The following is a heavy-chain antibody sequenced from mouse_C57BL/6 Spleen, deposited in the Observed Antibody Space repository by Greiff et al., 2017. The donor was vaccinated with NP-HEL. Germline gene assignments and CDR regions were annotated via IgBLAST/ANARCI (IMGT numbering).Heavy chain of an antibody. D-gene: IGHD1-1*01. CDR1: GYTFTDYN. J-gene: IGHJ3*01. CDR2: INPNNGGT. CDR3: ARSDYYGSSGGFAY. V-gene: IGHV1-18*01. Sequence: EVQLQQSGPELVKPGASVKIPCKASGYTFTDYNMDWVKQSHGKSLEWIGDINPNNGGTIYNQKFKVKATLTVDKSSSTAYMELRSLTSEDTAVDDCARSDYYGSSGGFAYWGQGTLVTVSA.